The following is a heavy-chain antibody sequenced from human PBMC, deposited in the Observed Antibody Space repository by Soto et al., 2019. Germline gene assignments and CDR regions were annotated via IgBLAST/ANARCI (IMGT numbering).Heavy chain of an antibody. J-gene: IGHJ6*02. CDR1: GFTFSMYW. CDR3: VRDQLILPADDFYYGVDV. Sequence: EVQLVESGGGSVQPGESLRLSCLASGFTFSMYWMSWVRQAPGKGLEWVARIKPDGGEKYYVDSVKGRFTVSRDNAKDSLYLQLQSRSADAAAIYYCVRDQLILPADDFYYGVDVWGQMNTVTVSS. V-gene: IGHV3-7*03. CDR2: IKPDGGEK.